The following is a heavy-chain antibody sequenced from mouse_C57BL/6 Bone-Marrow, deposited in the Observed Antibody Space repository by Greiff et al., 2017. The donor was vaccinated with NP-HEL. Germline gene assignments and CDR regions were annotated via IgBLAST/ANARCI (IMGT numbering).Heavy chain of an antibody. CDR2: INPGSGGT. J-gene: IGHJ2*01. CDR1: GYAFTNYL. D-gene: IGHD1-1*01. V-gene: IGHV1-54*01. Sequence: QVQLQQSGAELVRPGTSVKVSCKASGYAFTNYLIEWVKQRPGQGLEWIGVINPGSGGTNYNEKFKGKATLTADQSSSTAYMQLSSLTSEDSAVYFCARSTTVVPYYFDYWGQGTTLTVSS. CDR3: ARSTTVVPYYFDY.